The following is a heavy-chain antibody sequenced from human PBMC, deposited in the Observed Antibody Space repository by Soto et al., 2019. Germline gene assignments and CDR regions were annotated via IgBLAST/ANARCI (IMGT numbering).Heavy chain of an antibody. D-gene: IGHD1-26*01. CDR3: ARDIGEWELLSYYYYGMDV. CDR2: MNPNSGNT. CDR1: GYTFTSYD. J-gene: IGHJ6*02. Sequence: ASVKVSCEASGYTFTSYDINWVRQATGQGLEWMGWMNPNSGNTGYAQKFQGRVTITADESTSTAYMELSSLRSEDTAVYYCARDIGEWELLSYYYYGMDVWGQGTTVTVSS. V-gene: IGHV1-8*01.